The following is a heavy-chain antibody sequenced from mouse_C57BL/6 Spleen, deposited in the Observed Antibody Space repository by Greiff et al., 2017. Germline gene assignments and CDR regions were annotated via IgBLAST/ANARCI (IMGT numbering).Heavy chain of an antibody. CDR2: ISDGGSYT. Sequence: EVQRVESGGGLVKPGGSLKLSCAASGFTFSSYAMSWVRQTPEKRLEWVATISDGGSYTYYPDNVKGRFTISRDNAKNNLYLQMSHLKSEDTAMYYWARDGYYSNAMDYWGQGTSVTVSS. CDR3: ARDGYYSNAMDY. J-gene: IGHJ4*01. CDR1: GFTFSSYA. V-gene: IGHV5-4*01. D-gene: IGHD2-3*01.